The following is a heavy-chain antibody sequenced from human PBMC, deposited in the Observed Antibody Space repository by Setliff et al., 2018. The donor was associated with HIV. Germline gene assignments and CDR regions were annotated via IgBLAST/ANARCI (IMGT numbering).Heavy chain of an antibody. CDR3: ARSMHYPGDDAFDI. CDR2: IYYSGST. J-gene: IGHJ3*02. CDR1: GGSISSHY. D-gene: IGHD3-10*01. Sequence: SETLSLTCTVSGGSISSHYWSWIRQPPGKGLEWIAYIYYSGSTYYNPSLKSRVTMSVDTSKNQFSLNLSSVTAADNAVYYCARSMHYPGDDAFDIWGQGTMVTVSS. V-gene: IGHV4-59*11.